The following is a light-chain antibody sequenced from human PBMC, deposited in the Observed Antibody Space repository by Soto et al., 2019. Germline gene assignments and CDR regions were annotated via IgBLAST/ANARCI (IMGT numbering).Light chain of an antibody. CDR2: EGS. CDR3: CSYTSSSTVI. J-gene: IGLJ2*01. V-gene: IGLV2-14*02. CDR1: SSDVGSSNL. Sequence: QSALTQPASVSGSPGQSITISCTGTSSDVGSSNLVSWYQQHPGKAPKLMICEGSKRPSGVSNRFSGSKSGNTASLTISGLQAEDEADDHCCSYTSSSTVIFGGGTKFTVL.